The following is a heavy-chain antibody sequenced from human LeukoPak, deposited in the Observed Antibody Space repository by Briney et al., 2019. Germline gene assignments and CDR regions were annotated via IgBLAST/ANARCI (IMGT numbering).Heavy chain of an antibody. Sequence: ASVKVSCKASGYTFTSYGISWVRQAPGQGLEWMGWISAYNGNTNYAQKLQGRVTMTTDTSTGTAYMELRSLRSDDTAVYYCARWRDIVVVAAATGFDYWGQGTLVTVSS. V-gene: IGHV1-18*01. J-gene: IGHJ4*02. CDR3: ARWRDIVVVAAATGFDY. CDR1: GYTFTSYG. D-gene: IGHD2-15*01. CDR2: ISAYNGNT.